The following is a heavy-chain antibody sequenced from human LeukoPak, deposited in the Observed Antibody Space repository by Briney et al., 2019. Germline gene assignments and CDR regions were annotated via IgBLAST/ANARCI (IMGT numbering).Heavy chain of an antibody. V-gene: IGHV4-39*01. Sequence: PSETLSLTCTVSGGSISSSSYYWGWIRQPPGKGLEWIGSIYYSGSTYYNPSLKSRVTISVDTSKNQFSLKLCSVTAADTAVYYCARRPPGDFWSGYYPFDYWGQGTLVTVSS. CDR2: IYYSGST. CDR3: ARRPPGDFWSGYYPFDY. J-gene: IGHJ4*02. CDR1: GGSISSSSYY. D-gene: IGHD3-3*01.